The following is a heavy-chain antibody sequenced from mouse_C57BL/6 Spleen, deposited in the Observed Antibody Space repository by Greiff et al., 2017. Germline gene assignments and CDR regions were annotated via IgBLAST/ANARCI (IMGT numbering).Heavy chain of an antibody. CDR3: ARKALRGAMDY. Sequence: EVQRVESGGGLVKPGGPLKLSCAASGFTFSDYGMHWVRQAPEKGLEWVAYISSGSSTIYYADTVKGRFTISRDNAKNTLFLQMTSLRSEDTAMYYCARKALRGAMDYWGQGTSVTVSS. V-gene: IGHV5-17*01. J-gene: IGHJ4*01. CDR2: ISSGSSTI. CDR1: GFTFSDYG.